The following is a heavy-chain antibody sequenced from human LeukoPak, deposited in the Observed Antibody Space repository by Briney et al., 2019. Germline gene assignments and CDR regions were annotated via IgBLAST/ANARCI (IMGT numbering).Heavy chain of an antibody. D-gene: IGHD3-10*01. V-gene: IGHV3-74*01. CDR2: INGDGSNT. J-gene: IGHJ3*02. CDR1: GFTFSTYW. CDR3: ASFGSGSNLDAFDI. Sequence: GGSLRLSCAASGFTFSTYWMHWVRQAPGKGLVWVSRINGDGSNTNYADSVKGRFTISRDNAKNSLYLQMNSLRDEDTAVYYCASFGSGSNLDAFDIWGQGTMVTVST.